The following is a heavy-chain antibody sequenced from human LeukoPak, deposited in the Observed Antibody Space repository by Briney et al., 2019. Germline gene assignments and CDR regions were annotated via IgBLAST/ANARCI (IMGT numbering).Heavy chain of an antibody. CDR1: GFTFSNYA. Sequence: GGSLRLSCAASGFTFSNYAMHWVRQAPGKGLECVALISIDGSDKYYADSVKGRFTISRDNSENTLYVQMNSLRAEDTAVYYCARGTYYYDSSGYYSGGLGYWGRGTLVTVSS. CDR3: ARGTYYYDSSGYYSGGLGY. V-gene: IGHV3-30*04. J-gene: IGHJ4*02. CDR2: ISIDGSDK. D-gene: IGHD3-22*01.